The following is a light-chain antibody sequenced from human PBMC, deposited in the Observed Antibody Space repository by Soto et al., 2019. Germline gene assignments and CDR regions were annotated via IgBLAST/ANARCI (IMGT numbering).Light chain of an antibody. Sequence: EVVLTPSPGTLSLSPVEKANLSCRASQSVSSTYLAWYQQKPGQTPRLLIYAASTRATGIPDRFSGSGSGTEFTLTISSLQPDDFATYYCQHYNSYSEAFGQGTKVDIK. CDR3: QHYNSYSEA. CDR1: QSVSSTY. V-gene: IGKV3-20*01. J-gene: IGKJ1*01. CDR2: AAS.